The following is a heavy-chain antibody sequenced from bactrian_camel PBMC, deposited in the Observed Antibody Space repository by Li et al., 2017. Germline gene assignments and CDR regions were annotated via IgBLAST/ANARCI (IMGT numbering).Heavy chain of an antibody. CDR3: AAEHPRRALGLLRCGDDYAY. D-gene: IGHD1*01. CDR1: RFTFSSYY. V-gene: IGHV3S28*01. J-gene: IGHJ4*01. CDR2: IYIGGSSI. Sequence: QLVESGGGLVQPGVSLRLSCAASRFTFSSYYMSWVRQAPGKGLEWVAAIYIGGSSIFYVDSVKGRFTISQDNANGTLYLQMDSLRPEDTAMYYCAAEHPRRALGLLRCGDDYAYWGQGTQVTVS.